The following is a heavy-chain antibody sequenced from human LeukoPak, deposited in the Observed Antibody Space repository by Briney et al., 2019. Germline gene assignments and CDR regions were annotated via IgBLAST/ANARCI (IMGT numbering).Heavy chain of an antibody. CDR2: INTDGSSA. Sequence: GGSLRLSCATSGFTFSSYWMHWVRQAPGKRLVWVSRINTDGSSATYADSVRGRFTISRANARNTLYLQMNSLRAEDTAVYYCARGGSGNYPFDYWGQGTLVTVSS. CDR3: ARGGSGNYPFDY. D-gene: IGHD1-26*01. V-gene: IGHV3-74*01. CDR1: GFTFSSYW. J-gene: IGHJ4*02.